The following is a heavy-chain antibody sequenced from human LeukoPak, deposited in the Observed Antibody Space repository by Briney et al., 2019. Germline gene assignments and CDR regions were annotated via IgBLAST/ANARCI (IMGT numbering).Heavy chain of an antibody. CDR3: ARESTGLLWFGESVDY. Sequence: ASVKVSCKASGYTFTTYAMNWVRQAPGQGLEWMGWINTNTGNPTYAQGFTGRFVFSLDTSVSTAYLQISSLKAEDTAVYYCARESTGLLWFGESVDYWGQGTLVTVSS. V-gene: IGHV7-4-1*02. CDR2: INTNTGNP. D-gene: IGHD3-10*01. CDR1: GYTFTTYA. J-gene: IGHJ4*02.